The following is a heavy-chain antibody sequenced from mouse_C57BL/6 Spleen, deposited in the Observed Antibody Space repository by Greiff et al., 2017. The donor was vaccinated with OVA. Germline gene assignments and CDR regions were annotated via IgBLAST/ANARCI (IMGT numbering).Heavy chain of an antibody. CDR1: GFTFSSYA. Sequence: EVQLVESGEGLVKPGGSLKLSCAASGFTFSSYAMSWVRQTPEKRLEWVAYISSGGDYIYYADTVKGRFTISRDNARNTLYLQMSSLKSEDTAMYYCTRTIFLDYAMDYWGQGTSVTVSS. D-gene: IGHD1-1*02. V-gene: IGHV5-9-1*02. CDR3: TRTIFLDYAMDY. CDR2: ISSGGDYI. J-gene: IGHJ4*01.